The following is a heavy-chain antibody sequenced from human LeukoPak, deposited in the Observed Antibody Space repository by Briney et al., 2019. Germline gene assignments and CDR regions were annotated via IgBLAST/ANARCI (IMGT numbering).Heavy chain of an antibody. CDR2: INPNSGGT. CDR1: GYTFTGYY. D-gene: IGHD3-22*01. Sequence: ASVKVSCKASGYTFTGYYMHWVRQAPGQGLEWMGWINPNSGGTNYAQKFQGRVTMTRDTPISTAYMELSRLRSDDTAVYYCARGALPAYYYDSSGYPIDYWGQGTLVTVSS. CDR3: ARGALPAYYYDSSGYPIDY. V-gene: IGHV1-2*02. J-gene: IGHJ4*02.